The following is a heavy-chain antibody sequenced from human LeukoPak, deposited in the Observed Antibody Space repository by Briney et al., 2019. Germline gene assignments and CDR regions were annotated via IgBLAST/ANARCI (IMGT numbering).Heavy chain of an antibody. J-gene: IGHJ4*02. V-gene: IGHV3-30*18. CDR2: ISYDGSNK. Sequence: PGRSLRLSCAASGFTFSSYGMHWVRQAPGKGLEWVAAISYDGSNKYYADSVKGRFTISRDNSKNTLYLQMNSLRAEDTAVYYCAKDRSSSSSFDYWGQGTLVTVSS. CDR3: AKDRSSSSSFDY. D-gene: IGHD6-6*01. CDR1: GFTFSSYG.